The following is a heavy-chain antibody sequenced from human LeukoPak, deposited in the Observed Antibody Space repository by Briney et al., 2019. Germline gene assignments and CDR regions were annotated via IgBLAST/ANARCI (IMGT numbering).Heavy chain of an antibody. J-gene: IGHJ4*02. CDR1: GFTFDDYA. V-gene: IGHV3-9*01. CDR2: ISWNSGSI. CDR3: AKDTSSYGYGGLDY. D-gene: IGHD5-18*01. Sequence: GGSLRLSCAASGFTFDDYAMHWVRQAPGKGLEWVSGISWNSGSIGYADSVKGRFTISRDNAKNSLYLQMNSLRAEDTALYYCAKDTSSYGYGGLDYWGQGTLVTVSS.